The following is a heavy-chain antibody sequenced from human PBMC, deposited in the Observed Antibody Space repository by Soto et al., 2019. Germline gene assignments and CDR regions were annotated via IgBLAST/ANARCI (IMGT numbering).Heavy chain of an antibody. D-gene: IGHD2-15*01. CDR2: ITYSGSST. CDR3: ARRYCSGSYCSPFDY. V-gene: IGHV3-21*01. CDR1: GFTFSTYG. Sequence: PGGSLRLSCVASGFTFSTYGMYWVRQAPGKGLEWVSAITYSGSSTSYADSVKGRFTISRDNAKNSLFLQMNSLRAEDTAVYYCARRYCSGSYCSPFDYWGQGTLVTVSS. J-gene: IGHJ4*02.